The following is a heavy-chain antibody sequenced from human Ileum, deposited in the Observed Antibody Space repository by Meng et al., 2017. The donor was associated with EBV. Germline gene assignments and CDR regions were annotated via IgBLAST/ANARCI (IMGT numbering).Heavy chain of an antibody. D-gene: IGHD3-16*01. CDR2: IYYDDYQ. V-gene: IGHV2-5*02. CDR3: AHKPSGEDFFDY. J-gene: IGHJ4*02. CDR1: AFSLSNNGVG. Sequence: ITLKVSCPTITKPTPTLTLPCSFSAFSLSNNGVGVGWIRQPPGKALEWLALIYYDDYQRYIPSLKTRLTITRVTSKSQVVLAMTNMDPVDTATYYCAHKPSGEDFFDYWGQGTLVTVSS.